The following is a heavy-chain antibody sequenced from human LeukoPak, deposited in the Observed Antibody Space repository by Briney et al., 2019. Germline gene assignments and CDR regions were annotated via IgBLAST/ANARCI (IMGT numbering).Heavy chain of an antibody. V-gene: IGHV3-48*03. J-gene: IGHJ6*02. CDR2: ISSSSVII. D-gene: IGHD2/OR15-2a*01. Sequence: PGGSLRLSFVTSGFTFDSYDINWVRQAPGKGLEWVSYISSSSVIIYYEDSVKGRFTISRDSAQKSVYLQMNSLRPEDTAIYYCARGLFSPYFALDLWGQGTTVTVSS. CDR3: ARGLFSPYFALDL. CDR1: GFTFDSYD.